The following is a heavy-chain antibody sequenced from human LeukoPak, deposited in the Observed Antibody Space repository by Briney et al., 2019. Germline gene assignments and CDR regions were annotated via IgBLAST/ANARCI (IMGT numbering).Heavy chain of an antibody. CDR2: IIPIFGTA. V-gene: IGHV1-69*13. CDR1: GGTFSSYA. Sequence: SVKVSCKASGGTFSSYAISWVRQAPGQGLEWMGGIIPIFGTANYAQKFQGRVTITADESTSTAYMELSSLRSGDTAVYYCARASPGGNDLFDYWGQGTLVTVSS. J-gene: IGHJ4*02. D-gene: IGHD4-23*01. CDR3: ARASPGGNDLFDY.